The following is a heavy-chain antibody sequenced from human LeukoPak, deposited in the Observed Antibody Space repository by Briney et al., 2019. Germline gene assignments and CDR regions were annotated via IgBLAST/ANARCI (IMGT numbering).Heavy chain of an antibody. D-gene: IGHD6-13*01. J-gene: IGHJ6*02. V-gene: IGHV1-8*01. CDR1: GYTFTSYD. CDR2: MNPNSGNT. CDR3: ASLGIAAAGKLVRYYYYGMDV. Sequence: GASVKVSCKASGYTFTSYDINWVRQATGQGLEWMGWMNPNSGNTGYAQKFQGRVTMTRNTSISTAYMELSSLRSEDTAVYYCASLGIAAAGKLVRYYYYGMDVWGQGTTVTVSS.